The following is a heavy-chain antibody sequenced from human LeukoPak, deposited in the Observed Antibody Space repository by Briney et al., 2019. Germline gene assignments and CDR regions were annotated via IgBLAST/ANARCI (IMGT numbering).Heavy chain of an antibody. CDR1: GLTFSSYA. J-gene: IGHJ4*02. Sequence: GGSLRLSCAASGLTFSSYAMSWVRQAPGSGLEWVSTISGNGVSTHYADSVKGRFTISRDNSKNMLYLQMNSLRAEDTAVYYCAWELPSFDYWGQGTPVTVSS. CDR3: AWELPSFDY. V-gene: IGHV3-23*01. CDR2: ISGNGVST. D-gene: IGHD1-26*01.